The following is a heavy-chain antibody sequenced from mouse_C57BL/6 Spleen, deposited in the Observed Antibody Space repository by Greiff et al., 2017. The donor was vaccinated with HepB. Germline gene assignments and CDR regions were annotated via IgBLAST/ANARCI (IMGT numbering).Heavy chain of an antibody. Sequence: VQLQQSGPELVKPGASVKISCKASGYTFTDYYMNWVKQSHGKSLEWIGDINPNNGGTSYNQKFKGKATLTVDKSSSTAYMELRSLTSEDSAVYYCARGKNYDYSSFAYWGQGTLVTVSA. CDR2: INPNNGGT. CDR1: GYTFTDYY. J-gene: IGHJ3*01. V-gene: IGHV1-26*01. D-gene: IGHD2-4*01. CDR3: ARGKNYDYSSFAY.